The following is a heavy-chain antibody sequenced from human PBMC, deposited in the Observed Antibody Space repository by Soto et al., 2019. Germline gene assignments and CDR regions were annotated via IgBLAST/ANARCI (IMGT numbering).Heavy chain of an antibody. CDR3: ASVIAAAGYYYYYGMDV. CDR2: IIPIFGTA. V-gene: IGHV1-69*13. CDR1: GGTFSSYA. Sequence: SVKVSCKASGGTFSSYAISWVRQAPGQGLEWMGGIIPIFGTANYAQKFQGRVTITADESTSTAYMELSSLRSEDTAVYYCASVIAAAGYYYYYGMDVWGQGTTVTVSS. D-gene: IGHD6-13*01. J-gene: IGHJ6*02.